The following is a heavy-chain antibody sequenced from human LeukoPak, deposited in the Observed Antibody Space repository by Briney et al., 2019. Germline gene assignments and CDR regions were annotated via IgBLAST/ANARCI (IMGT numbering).Heavy chain of an antibody. D-gene: IGHD2-2*01. V-gene: IGHV3-30-3*01. J-gene: IGHJ4*02. Sequence: GGSLRLSCAASGFTFSSYAMHWVRQAPGKGLEWVAVISYDGSNKYYADSVKGRFTISRDNSKNTLYLQMNSLRAEDTAVYYCASGLLRYCSSTSCSDFDYWGQGTLVAVSS. CDR2: ISYDGSNK. CDR3: ASGLLRYCSSTSCSDFDY. CDR1: GFTFSSYA.